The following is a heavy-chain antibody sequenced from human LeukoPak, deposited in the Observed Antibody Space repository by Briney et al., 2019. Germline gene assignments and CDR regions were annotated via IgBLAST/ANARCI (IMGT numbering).Heavy chain of an antibody. J-gene: IGHJ4*02. D-gene: IGHD3-10*01. Sequence: QPGRSLRPSCAASGFTFSSYAMHWVRQAPGKGLEWVAVISYDGSNKYYADSVKGRFTISRDNSKNTLYLQMNSLRAEDTAVYYCARSTMVRGVIFDYWGQGTLVTVSS. V-gene: IGHV3-30*04. CDR3: ARSTMVRGVIFDY. CDR2: ISYDGSNK. CDR1: GFTFSSYA.